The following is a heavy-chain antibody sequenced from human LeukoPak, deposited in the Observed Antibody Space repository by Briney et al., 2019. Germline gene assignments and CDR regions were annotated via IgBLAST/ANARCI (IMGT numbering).Heavy chain of an antibody. J-gene: IGHJ4*02. CDR1: GFTFSSYA. Sequence: PGGSLRLACAASGFTFSSYAMHRVRQAPGKGLEWVAVISYDGSNKYYADSVKGRFTISRDNSKNTLYLQMNSLRAEDTAVYYCARDARDGRYYFDYWGQGTLVTVSS. CDR3: ARDARDGRYYFDY. V-gene: IGHV3-30-3*01. D-gene: IGHD5-24*01. CDR2: ISYDGSNK.